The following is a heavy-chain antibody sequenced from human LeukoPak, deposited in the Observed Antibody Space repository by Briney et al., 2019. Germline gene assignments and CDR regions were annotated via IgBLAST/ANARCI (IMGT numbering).Heavy chain of an antibody. V-gene: IGHV4-59*08. D-gene: IGHD6-13*01. CDR1: GGSISTYY. Sequence: SETLSLTCTVSGGSISTYYWSWIRQPPGKGLEYIGYINYRGTTDSNPSLKSRVTISVDTSKNQFSLKLNSVTAADTAVYYCARALRQQLVTGWFDPWGQGTLVTVSS. CDR2: INYRGTT. CDR3: ARALRQQLVTGWFDP. J-gene: IGHJ5*02.